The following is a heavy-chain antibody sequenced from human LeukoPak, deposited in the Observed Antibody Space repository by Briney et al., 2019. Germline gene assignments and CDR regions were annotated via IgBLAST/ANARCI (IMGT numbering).Heavy chain of an antibody. CDR3: ARALGDPAGYYYYGLNV. D-gene: IGHD3-16*01. CDR1: GASIITTDYY. V-gene: IGHV4-39*01. J-gene: IGHJ6*02. Sequence: SQTLSLTCTVSGASIITTDYYWGWIRQPPGKGLEWIGTIFYSGTTFYNPSLKSRITMSVDTSKNQFSLKLSSVTAADTAVYYCARALGDPAGYYYYGLNVWGQGTTVTASS. CDR2: IFYSGTT.